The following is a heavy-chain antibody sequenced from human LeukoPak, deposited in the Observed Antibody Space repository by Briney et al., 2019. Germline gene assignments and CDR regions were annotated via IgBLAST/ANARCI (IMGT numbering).Heavy chain of an antibody. J-gene: IGHJ5*02. D-gene: IGHD3-9*01. CDR2: ITWNSDST. V-gene: IGHV3-9*01. CDR1: GFSFDYYA. CDR3: VKGLYYDILTGNWFDP. Sequence: GRSLRLSCAASGFSFDYYAMHWARQAPGKGLEWVSGITWNSDSTGYADSVRGRFTISRDNAKNSLYLEMNSLRVEDTAFYYCVKGLYYDILTGNWFDPWGQGTLVTVSS.